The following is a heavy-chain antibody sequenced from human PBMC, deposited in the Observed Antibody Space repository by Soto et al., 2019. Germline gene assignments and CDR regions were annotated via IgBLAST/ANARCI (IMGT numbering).Heavy chain of an antibody. CDR2: IYHSGST. CDR1: GYSISSGYY. D-gene: IGHD3-10*01. J-gene: IGHJ6*02. CDR3: ARVGGYGMDV. Sequence: PSETLSLTCAVSGYSISSGYYWCWIRQPPGKGLEWIGSIYHSGSTYYNPSLKSRVTISVDTSKNQFSLKLSSVTAADTAVYYCARVGGYGMDVWGQGTTVTVSS. V-gene: IGHV4-38-2*01.